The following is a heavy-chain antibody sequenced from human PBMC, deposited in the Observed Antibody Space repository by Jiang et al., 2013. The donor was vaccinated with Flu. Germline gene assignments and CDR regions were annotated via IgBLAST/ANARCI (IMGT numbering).Heavy chain of an antibody. CDR3: ARDLGGGNSGMDV. CDR2: INAGNGNT. Sequence: GLEWMGWINAGNGNTKYSQKFQGRVTITRDTSASTAYMELSSLRSEDTAVYYCARDLGGGNSGMDVWGKGTTVTVSS. D-gene: IGHD2-15*01. J-gene: IGHJ6*04. V-gene: IGHV1-3*01.